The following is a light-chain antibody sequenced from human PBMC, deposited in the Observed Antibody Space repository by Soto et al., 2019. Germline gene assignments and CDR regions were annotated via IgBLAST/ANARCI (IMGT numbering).Light chain of an antibody. Sequence: DIEATQQTTAEISSVGDRVTINCRASQDIAGYLAWYQHKPGRAPELLIHAASSLQSGVPSRFSCSGSGTDIPLTINGLQPEEFASYYCRQAYSFPSTFGQGTRLEI. V-gene: IGKV1D-12*01. CDR2: AAS. CDR1: QDIAGY. J-gene: IGKJ5*01. CDR3: RQAYSFPST.